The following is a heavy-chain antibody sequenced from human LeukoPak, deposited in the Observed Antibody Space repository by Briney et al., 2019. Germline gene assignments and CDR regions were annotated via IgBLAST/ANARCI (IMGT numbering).Heavy chain of an antibody. Sequence: PSETLSLTCTVSGGSINNFYWTWIRQPPGKGLEWIGEINHSGSTNYNPSLKSRVTISVDTSKNQFSLKLSSVTAADTAVYYCARGGYSYGLAAYWGQGTLVTVSS. J-gene: IGHJ4*02. CDR2: INHSGST. V-gene: IGHV4-34*01. D-gene: IGHD5-18*01. CDR1: GGSINNFY. CDR3: ARGGYSYGLAAY.